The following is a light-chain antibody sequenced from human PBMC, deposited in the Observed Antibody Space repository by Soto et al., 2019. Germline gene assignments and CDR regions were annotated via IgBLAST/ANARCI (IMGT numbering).Light chain of an antibody. CDR2: GAF. CDR3: QQYDKWPPIT. J-gene: IGKJ5*01. CDR1: QSVSSN. V-gene: IGKV3-15*01. Sequence: EIVLPQSPAILSVSPGERVTVSFMASQSVSSNVAWYQQKPGQAPRLLIYGAFTRATGIPARFSGSGSGTDFSLTISSLQSGDCAVYYCQQYDKWPPITFGQGTRLEIK.